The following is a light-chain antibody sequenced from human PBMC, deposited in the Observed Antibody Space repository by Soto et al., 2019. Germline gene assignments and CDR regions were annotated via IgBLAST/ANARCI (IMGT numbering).Light chain of an antibody. CDR3: LQNNSYPVT. Sequence: EIVMTQSPATLSLSPGERFSLSCSASQSVTNSYLAWYQQKPGQAPRLLIFGASSRATGIPDRFSGSGSGTEFTLTISSLQPEDFATYYCLQNNSYPVTFGQGTKVDI. CDR2: GAS. J-gene: IGKJ1*01. CDR1: QSVTNSY. V-gene: IGKV3D-15*01.